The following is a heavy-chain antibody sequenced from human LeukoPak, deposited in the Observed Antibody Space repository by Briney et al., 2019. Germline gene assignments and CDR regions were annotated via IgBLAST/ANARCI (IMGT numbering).Heavy chain of an antibody. CDR2: IYFRGST. CDR1: GGSISAYF. D-gene: IGHD1-26*01. CDR3: ARGSTGSYYHFFDY. Sequence: SETLSLTCTVSGGSISAYFWSWIRQPAGKGLEWIGRIYFRGSTTYNPSLKSRVSMSVDTSKNQFSLRLNSVTAADTAVYYCARGSTGSYYHFFDYWGQEILVTVSS. V-gene: IGHV4-4*07. J-gene: IGHJ4*02.